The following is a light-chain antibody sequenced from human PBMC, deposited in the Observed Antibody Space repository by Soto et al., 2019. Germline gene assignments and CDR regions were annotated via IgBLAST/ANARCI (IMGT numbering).Light chain of an antibody. CDR1: QSVSSSD. CDR2: GAS. Sequence: EIGVTQSPCALSLSPGERATLSCRASQSVSSSDLAWYQQKPGHAASLLIYGASSRAAGIPDRFSGSGSGTDFTLTISRLEPENFAVYYCQQYGSSPRTFGQGTKVDIK. J-gene: IGKJ1*01. CDR3: QQYGSSPRT. V-gene: IGKV3-20*01.